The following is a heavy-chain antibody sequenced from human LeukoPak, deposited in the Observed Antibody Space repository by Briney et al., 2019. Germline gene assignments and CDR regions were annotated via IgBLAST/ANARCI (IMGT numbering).Heavy chain of an antibody. D-gene: IGHD3-10*01. CDR3: ARERGYYYGSGSKNYYYMDV. J-gene: IGHJ6*03. Sequence: PSETLSLTCTVSGGSISSYYWSWIRQPPGKGLEWIGYIYYSGSTNYNPSLKSRVTISVDTSKNQFSLKLSSVTAADTAVYYCARERGYYYGSGSKNYYYMDVWGKGTTVTISS. CDR2: IYYSGST. V-gene: IGHV4-59*01. CDR1: GGSISSYY.